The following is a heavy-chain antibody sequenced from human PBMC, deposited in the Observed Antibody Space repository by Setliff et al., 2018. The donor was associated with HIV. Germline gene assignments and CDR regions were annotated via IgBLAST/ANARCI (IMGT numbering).Heavy chain of an antibody. D-gene: IGHD1-26*01. CDR2: INTETGNP. CDR3: ARVGSYWSTFDY. J-gene: IGHJ4*02. CDR1: GYTLTTYG. Sequence: ASVKVSCKASGYTLTTYGISWVRQAPGQGLEWMGWINTETGNPMYAQGFTGRFVFSLDTSVSTAYLQINSLKTEDTAMYYCARVGSYWSTFDYWGQGAPVTVS. V-gene: IGHV7-4-1*02.